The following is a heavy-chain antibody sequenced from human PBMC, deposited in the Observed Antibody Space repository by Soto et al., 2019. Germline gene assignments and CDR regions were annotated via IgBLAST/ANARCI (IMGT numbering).Heavy chain of an antibody. CDR2: INHSGST. D-gene: IGHD6-13*01. J-gene: IGHJ4*02. V-gene: IGHV4-34*01. CDR3: ARAPIGYSSSWSDY. CDR1: GGSFSGYY. Sequence: PSETLSLTCAVYGGSFSGYYWSWIRQPPGKGLEWIGEINHSGSTNYNPSLKSRVTISVDTSKNQFSLKLSSVTAADTAVYYCARAPIGYSSSWSDYWGQGTLVTVSS.